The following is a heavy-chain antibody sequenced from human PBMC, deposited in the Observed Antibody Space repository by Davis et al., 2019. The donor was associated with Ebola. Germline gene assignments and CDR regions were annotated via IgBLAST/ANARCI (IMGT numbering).Heavy chain of an antibody. CDR3: TTVTEAGMDV. J-gene: IGHJ6*04. CDR2: IKQDGGEK. Sequence: GESLKISCAASGFIFSNYWMSWVRQAPGKGPEWVAIIKQDGGEKYYVDSVKGRFTISRDNSKNTLYLQMNSLKTEDTAVYYCTTVTEAGMDVWGKGTTVTVSS. CDR1: GFIFSNYW. V-gene: IGHV3-7*03.